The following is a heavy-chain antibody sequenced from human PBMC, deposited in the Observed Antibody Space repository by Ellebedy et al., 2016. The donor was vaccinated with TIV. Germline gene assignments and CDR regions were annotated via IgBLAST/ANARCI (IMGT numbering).Heavy chain of an antibody. V-gene: IGHV7-4-1*01. Sequence: AASVKVSCKASGYTFTTDAMNWVRQAPGQGLEWMGWINTNTGNPTCAHGFTGRLVFSFDTSARTAYLQIDSLKPEDTAVYYCARGFKGVYHYDNRGHDGGAFDVWGQGTKVTVSS. CDR1: GYTFTTDA. D-gene: IGHD3-22*01. J-gene: IGHJ3*01. CDR3: ARGFKGVYHYDNRGHDGGAFDV. CDR2: INTNTGNP.